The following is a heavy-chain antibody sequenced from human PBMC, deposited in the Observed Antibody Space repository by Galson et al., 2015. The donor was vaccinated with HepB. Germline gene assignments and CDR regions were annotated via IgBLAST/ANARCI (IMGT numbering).Heavy chain of an antibody. CDR2: IWYDGSNK. Sequence: SLRLSCAASGFTFSSYGMHWVRQAPGKGLGWVAVIWYDGSNKYYADSVKGRFTISRDNSKNTLYLQMNSLRAEDTAVYYCASDQSSSWFDYYYYGMDVWGQGTTVTVSS. D-gene: IGHD6-13*01. CDR3: ASDQSSSWFDYYYYGMDV. J-gene: IGHJ6*02. CDR1: GFTFSSYG. V-gene: IGHV3-33*01.